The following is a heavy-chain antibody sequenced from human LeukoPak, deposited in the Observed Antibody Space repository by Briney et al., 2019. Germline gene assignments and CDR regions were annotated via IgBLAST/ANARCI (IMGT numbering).Heavy chain of an antibody. CDR1: GFTFSSYS. D-gene: IGHD3-10*01. CDR2: ISSSSSYI. CDR3: ARGSGSYLQSPYY. J-gene: IGHJ4*02. V-gene: IGHV3-21*01. Sequence: PGGSLRLSCAASGFTFSSYSMNWVRQAPGKGLEWVSSISSSSSYIYYADSVKGRFTISRDNAKNSLYLQMNSLRAEDTAVYYCARGSGSYLQSPYYWGQGTLVTVSS.